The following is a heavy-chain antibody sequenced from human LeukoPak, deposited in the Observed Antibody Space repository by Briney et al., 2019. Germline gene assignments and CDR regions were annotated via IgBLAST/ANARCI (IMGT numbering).Heavy chain of an antibody. D-gene: IGHD5-18*01. Sequence: SETLSLTCTVSGYSISSGYYWGWIRQPPGKGLEWIGSIYHSGSTYYNPSLKSRVTISVDTSKNQFSLKLSSVTAADTAVYYCARDSDTAMVPGGQGTLVTVSS. CDR1: GYSISSGYY. CDR3: ARDSDTAMVP. V-gene: IGHV4-38-2*02. J-gene: IGHJ5*02. CDR2: IYHSGST.